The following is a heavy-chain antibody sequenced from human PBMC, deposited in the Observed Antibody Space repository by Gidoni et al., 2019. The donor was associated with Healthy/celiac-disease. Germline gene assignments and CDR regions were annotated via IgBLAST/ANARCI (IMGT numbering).Heavy chain of an antibody. CDR1: GFTFSSYG. J-gene: IGHJ5*02. D-gene: IGHD2-2*01. V-gene: IGHV3-33*01. CDR2: IWYDGSNK. Sequence: QVQLVESGGGVVQPGRSLRLSCAASGFTFSSYGMHWVRQAPGKGLEWVAVIWYDGSNKYYADSVKGRFTISRDNSKNTLYLQMNSLRAEDTAVYYCARDVSWDIVVVPAALDPWGQGTLVTVSS. CDR3: ARDVSWDIVVVPAALDP.